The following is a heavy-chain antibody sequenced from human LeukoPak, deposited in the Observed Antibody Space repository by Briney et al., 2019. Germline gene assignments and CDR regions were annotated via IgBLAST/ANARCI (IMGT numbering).Heavy chain of an antibody. J-gene: IGHJ6*03. Sequence: GGSLRLSCAASGFTFSSYSMNWVRQAPGKGLEWVSSISSSSSYIYYADSVKGRFTISRDNAKNSQYLQMNSLRAEDTAVYYCARGEYPAGFYYYYYMDVWGKGTTVTVSS. V-gene: IGHV3-21*01. CDR3: ARGEYPAGFYYYYYMDV. D-gene: IGHD2-2*01. CDR2: ISSSSSYI. CDR1: GFTFSSYS.